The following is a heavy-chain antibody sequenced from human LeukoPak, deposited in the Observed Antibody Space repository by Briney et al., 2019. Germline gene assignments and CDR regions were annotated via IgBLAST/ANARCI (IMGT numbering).Heavy chain of an antibody. CDR3: ARGDGYNRY. J-gene: IGHJ4*02. Sequence: PSETLSLICTVSGVSISSFHWNWIRQPAGKGLEWIGRIYNNGSTNYNPSLKSRVTMSVDTSKNQFSLKLSSVTAADTAVYYCARGDGYNRYWAQGILVTVSS. V-gene: IGHV4-4*07. D-gene: IGHD5-24*01. CDR1: GVSISSFH. CDR2: IYNNGST.